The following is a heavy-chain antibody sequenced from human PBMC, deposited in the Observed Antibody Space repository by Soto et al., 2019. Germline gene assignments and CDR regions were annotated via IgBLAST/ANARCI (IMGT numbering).Heavy chain of an antibody. CDR1: GGSIRSGDYY. Sequence: QIQLHESGPGLVKPSQTLSLTCTVSGGSIRSGDYYWIWIRQTPLRGLEWCGYVHYSANTFYNPSLKSRATISLDSSRNQFSLNLSSVTAADSAVYYCAREIMAADHFDYWGQGALVTVSS. J-gene: IGHJ4*02. D-gene: IGHD6-13*01. CDR2: VHYSANT. CDR3: AREIMAADHFDY. V-gene: IGHV4-30-4*01.